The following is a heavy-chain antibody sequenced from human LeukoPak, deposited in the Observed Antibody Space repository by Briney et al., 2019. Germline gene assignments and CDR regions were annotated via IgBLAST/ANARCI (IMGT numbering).Heavy chain of an antibody. CDR3: ARDLQYCSGGSCFYSYGMDV. V-gene: IGHV3-33*01. J-gene: IGHJ6*02. CDR1: GFTFSSYG. Sequence: LPGGSLRLSCAASGFTFSSYGMHWVRQAPGTGLEWVAVIWYDGSNKYYADSVKGRFTISRDNSKNTLYLQMNSLRAEDTAVYYCARDLQYCSGGSCFYSYGMDVWGQGTTVTVSS. CDR2: IWYDGSNK. D-gene: IGHD2-15*01.